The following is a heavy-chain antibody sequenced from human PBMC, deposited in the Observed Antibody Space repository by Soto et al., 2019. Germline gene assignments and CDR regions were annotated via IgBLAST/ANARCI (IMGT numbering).Heavy chain of an antibody. V-gene: IGHV1-2*04. CDR1: GYTFSDYY. J-gene: IGHJ5*02. CDR3: ARVKDADYRNWFDP. Sequence: GASVKVSCKASGYTFSDYYMHWVRQAPEQGLEWMGWINPKSGDTSYAQKFQGWVTMTRDTSISTGYMELSRLRSDDTAVYYCARVKDADYRNWFDPWGQGTLVTVSS. CDR2: INPKSGDT. D-gene: IGHD4-17*01.